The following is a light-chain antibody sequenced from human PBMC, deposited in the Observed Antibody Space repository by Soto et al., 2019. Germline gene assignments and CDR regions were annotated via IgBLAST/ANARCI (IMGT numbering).Light chain of an antibody. J-gene: IGKJ1*01. CDR1: QSVNRY. CDR3: QQYGSSPLWT. V-gene: IGKV3-20*01. CDR2: DTS. Sequence: EIVLTQSPATLSLSPGERATLSCRASQSVNRYLAWYQQKPGQAPGLLIYDTSNRATGIPARFSGSGSGTDFTLTISRLEPEDFAVYYCQQYGSSPLWTFGQGTKVDI.